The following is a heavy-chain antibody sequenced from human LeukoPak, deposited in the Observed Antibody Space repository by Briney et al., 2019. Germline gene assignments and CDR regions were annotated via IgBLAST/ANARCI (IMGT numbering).Heavy chain of an antibody. Sequence: GASVKVSCKASGYTFTSYGISWVRQAPGQGLEWMGWISAYNGNTNYAQKLQGRVTMTTDTSTSTAYMELRSLRSDDTAVYYCARDSSGWYEQGTSSRFDPWGQGTLVTVSS. CDR2: ISAYNGNT. J-gene: IGHJ5*02. CDR1: GYTFTSYG. CDR3: ARDSSGWYEQGTSSRFDP. V-gene: IGHV1-18*01. D-gene: IGHD6-19*01.